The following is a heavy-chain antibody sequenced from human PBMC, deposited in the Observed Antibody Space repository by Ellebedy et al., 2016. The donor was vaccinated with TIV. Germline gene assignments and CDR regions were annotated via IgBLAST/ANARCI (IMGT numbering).Heavy chain of an antibody. D-gene: IGHD3-9*01. V-gene: IGHV3-74*01. Sequence: PGGSLRLSCAASGFTLSGYWMHWVRQVPGKGLAWLSRINTDGSSTSYADSVEGRFTISRDNAKKTVYLEMNSLRAEDAGLYYCARESVRYFDWDYWGQGTLVTVSS. CDR1: GFTLSGYW. CDR3: ARESVRYFDWDY. J-gene: IGHJ4*02. CDR2: INTDGSST.